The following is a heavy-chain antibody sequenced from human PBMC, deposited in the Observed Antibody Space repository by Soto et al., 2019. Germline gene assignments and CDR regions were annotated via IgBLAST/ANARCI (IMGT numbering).Heavy chain of an antibody. J-gene: IGHJ3*02. CDR2: ISVYNGNI. CDR1: GYTFTNYG. CDR3: AREGGMIVRRVVRRDAFDI. Sequence: QVQLVQSGAEVKKPGASVKVSCKASGYTFTNYGVIWVRQALGQGLEWMGWISVYNGNINYAQNLQGRVTMTTDTSTSTAYMELRSLRSDDTAVYYCAREGGMIVRRVVRRDAFDIWGQGTMVTVSS. V-gene: IGHV1-18*04. D-gene: IGHD3-10*02.